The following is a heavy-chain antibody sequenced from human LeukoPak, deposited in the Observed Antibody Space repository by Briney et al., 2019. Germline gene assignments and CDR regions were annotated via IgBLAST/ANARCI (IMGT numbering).Heavy chain of an antibody. J-gene: IGHJ4*02. Sequence: PGGSLRLSCAASGFTFSSYSMNWVRQAPGKGLEWVSYISSSGSTIYYTDSVKGRFTISRDNSKNTLYLQMNRLRAEDTAVYYCAKVPSMAAGATEPFDYWGQGTLVTVSS. CDR3: AKVPSMAAGATEPFDY. CDR1: GFTFSSYS. D-gene: IGHD1-26*01. V-gene: IGHV3-48*01. CDR2: ISSSGSTI.